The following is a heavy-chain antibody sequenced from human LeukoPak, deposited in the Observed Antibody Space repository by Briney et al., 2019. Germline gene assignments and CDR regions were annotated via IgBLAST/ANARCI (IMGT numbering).Heavy chain of an antibody. D-gene: IGHD6-13*01. V-gene: IGHV3-23*01. CDR2: ISTSGGTK. Sequence: GGSLRLSCAASGFTFSSFEMNWVRQAPGRGLEWLSHISTSGGTKYYADSVKGRFTISRDNSKNTLYLQMNSLRAEDTAVYYCAKDGGASSWHLEYFDYWGQGTLVTVSS. CDR3: AKDGGASSWHLEYFDY. CDR1: GFTFSSFE. J-gene: IGHJ4*02.